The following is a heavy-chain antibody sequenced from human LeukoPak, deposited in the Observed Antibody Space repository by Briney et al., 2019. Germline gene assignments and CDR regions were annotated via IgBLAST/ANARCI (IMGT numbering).Heavy chain of an antibody. CDR3: ARGPPYIRPPEYYYMDV. J-gene: IGHJ6*03. Sequence: ASVKVSRKASGYTFTSYDINWVRQATGQGLGWMGWMNPNSGNTGYAQKFQGRVTMTRNTSISTAYMELSSLRSEDTAVYYCARGPPYIRPPEYYYMDVWGKGTTVTVSS. CDR2: MNPNSGNT. D-gene: IGHD4-11*01. V-gene: IGHV1-8*01. CDR1: GYTFTSYD.